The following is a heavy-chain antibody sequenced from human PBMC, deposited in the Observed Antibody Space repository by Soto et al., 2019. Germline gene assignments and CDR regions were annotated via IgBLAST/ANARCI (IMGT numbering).Heavy chain of an antibody. CDR1: GFTFSSYA. CDR3: ASRTVTTAYYYYYYGMDV. J-gene: IGHJ6*02. CDR2: ISYDGSNE. Sequence: GGSLRLSCAASGFTFSSYAMHWVRQAPGKGLEWVAVISYDGSNEYYADSVKGRFTISRDNSKNTLYLQMNSLRAEDTAVYYCASRTVTTAYYYYYYGMDVWGQGTTVTVSS. D-gene: IGHD4-17*01. V-gene: IGHV3-30-3*01.